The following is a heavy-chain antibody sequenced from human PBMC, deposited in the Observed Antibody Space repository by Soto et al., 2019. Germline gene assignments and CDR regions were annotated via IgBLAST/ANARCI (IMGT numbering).Heavy chain of an antibody. Sequence: QVQLVQSGAEVKEPGASVKVSCKASGYTFTSYGLNWVRQAPGQGLEWMGWISAYNGNTNYAQKFQGRVTMTTDTSTSTAYMELRSLRSDDTAVYYCASSCSSGYYLDYWGQGSLVTVSA. CDR1: GYTFTSYG. CDR2: ISAYNGNT. J-gene: IGHJ4*02. D-gene: IGHD3-22*01. CDR3: ASSCSSGYYLDY. V-gene: IGHV1-18*01.